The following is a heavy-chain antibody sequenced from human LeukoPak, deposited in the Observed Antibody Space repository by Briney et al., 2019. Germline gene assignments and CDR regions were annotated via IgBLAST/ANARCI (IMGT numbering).Heavy chain of an antibody. CDR1: GYTFSTYD. D-gene: IGHD6-13*01. CDR2: MNPNSGRT. V-gene: IGHV1-8*01. Sequence: ASVKVSCKASGYTFSTYDINWVRQATGQGLEWMGWMNPNSGRTGYAQKFEGRVTMTRNTSITTAYMELSSLRFEDTAVYYCARGYSSTWSNWFDPWGQGTLVTVSS. J-gene: IGHJ5*02. CDR3: ARGYSSTWSNWFDP.